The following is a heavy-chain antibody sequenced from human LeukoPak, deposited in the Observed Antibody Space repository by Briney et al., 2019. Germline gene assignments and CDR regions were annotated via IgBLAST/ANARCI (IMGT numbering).Heavy chain of an antibody. CDR2: ISGSGAST. J-gene: IGHJ4*02. D-gene: IGHD1-1*01. Sequence: GGSLRLSCAASGFTFSSYAMSWVRQAPGKGLEWVSAISGSGASTYYADSVKGRFTISRDNSKNTLYLQMNSLRAEDTAVYYCASGWGTDYYFDYWGQGTLVTVSS. V-gene: IGHV3-23*01. CDR1: GFTFSSYA. CDR3: ASGWGTDYYFDY.